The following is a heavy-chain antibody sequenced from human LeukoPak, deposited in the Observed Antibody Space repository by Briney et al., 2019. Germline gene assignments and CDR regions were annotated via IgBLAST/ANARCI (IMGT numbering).Heavy chain of an antibody. CDR2: ISSSGGST. CDR3: AKDRDSSSCP. CDR1: GFTFTSYA. Sequence: PGGSLRLSCAASGFTFTSYAISWVRQAPGKGREGVSAISSSGGSTYYAESVKGRFTISRDNSKNTLYLQMNSLRAEDTAVYYCAKDRDSSSCPWGQGTLVTVSS. D-gene: IGHD6-13*01. J-gene: IGHJ5*02. V-gene: IGHV3-23*01.